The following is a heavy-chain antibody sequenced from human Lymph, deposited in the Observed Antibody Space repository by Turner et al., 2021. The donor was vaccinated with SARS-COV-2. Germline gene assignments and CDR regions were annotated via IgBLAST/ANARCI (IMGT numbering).Heavy chain of an antibody. CDR1: GGTFSTYA. Sequence: QVQLAQSGAEVKKPGSSVTVSCKASGGTFSTYAISWVRQAPGQGIEWQGEAIPIFGIANYAQKFKGRVTMTADKFTSTAYVELSSLRSGDTAVYYCTRDATGPLGYWGRGTLVTVSS. V-gene: IGHV1-69*10. CDR2: AIPIFGIA. J-gene: IGHJ4*02. CDR3: TRDATGPLGY. D-gene: IGHD1-1*01.